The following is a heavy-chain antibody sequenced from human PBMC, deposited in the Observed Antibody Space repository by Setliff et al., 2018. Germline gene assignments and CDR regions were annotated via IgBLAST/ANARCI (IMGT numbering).Heavy chain of an antibody. CDR3: ARDTYSGSYWINWFDP. Sequence: SETLSLTCAVYGGSFSGYYWTWIRQPPGKGLEWIGEINHSGSTNYNPSLKSRVTISVDTSKNQFSLKLSSVTAADTAVYYCARDTYSGSYWINWFDPWGQGTLVTVSS. V-gene: IGHV4-34*01. CDR1: GGSFSGYY. J-gene: IGHJ5*02. D-gene: IGHD1-26*01. CDR2: INHSGST.